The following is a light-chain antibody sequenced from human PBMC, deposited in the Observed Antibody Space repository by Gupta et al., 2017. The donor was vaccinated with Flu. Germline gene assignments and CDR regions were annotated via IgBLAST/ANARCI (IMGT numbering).Light chain of an antibody. J-gene: IGLJ1*01. Sequence: GGTNIGSYSIHWYQQKPGPAPVLVIYADSHRPSGIPERFSGSNSGNTATLTISRVEAEDEADYYCVVFYSRRDHYVFGAGTKVTVL. CDR1: NIGSYS. CDR3: VVFYSRRDHYV. V-gene: IGLV3-21*02. CDR2: ADS.